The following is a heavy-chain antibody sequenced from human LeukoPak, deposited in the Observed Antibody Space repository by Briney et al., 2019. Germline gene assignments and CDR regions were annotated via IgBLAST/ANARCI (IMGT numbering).Heavy chain of an antibody. V-gene: IGHV4-61*02. CDR3: AREIPTIVVVTGHWFDP. J-gene: IGHJ5*02. CDR2: IYTCGST. D-gene: IGHD2-21*02. Sequence: HSETLSPTCTVSGYSISNDHYWGWIRQPAGKGLEWIGRIYTCGSTNYNPSLKSRVTISVDTSKNQFSLKLYSVTAADTAVYYCAREIPTIVVVTGHWFDPWGQGTLVTVSS. CDR1: GYSISNDHY.